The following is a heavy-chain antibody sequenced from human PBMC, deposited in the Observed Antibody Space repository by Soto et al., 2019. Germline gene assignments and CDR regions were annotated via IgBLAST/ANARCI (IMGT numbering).Heavy chain of an antibody. J-gene: IGHJ4*02. CDR2: TYYRSKWYN. CDR3: AKAPLSRRRGAQFDY. V-gene: IGHV6-1*01. Sequence: QVQLQQSGPGLVKPSQTLSLTCAISGDSVSSNSAAWNWIRQSPSRGLEWLGRTYYRSKWYNDYAVSVKSRITINPDTSKNQFSLQLKSVAPEDTAVYYCAKAPLSRRRGAQFDYWGQGTLVTVSA. D-gene: IGHD3-10*01. CDR1: GDSVSSNSAA.